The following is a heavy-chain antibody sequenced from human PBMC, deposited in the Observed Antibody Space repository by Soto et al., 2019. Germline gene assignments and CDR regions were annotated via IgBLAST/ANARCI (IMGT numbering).Heavy chain of an antibody. J-gene: IGHJ2*01. V-gene: IGHV1-69*12. CDR2: IIPIFGTV. CDR3: ARGNHRWLPLWYFDL. Sequence: QVHLVQSGAEVKKPVSSVKVSCKASGGTFSSYAISWVRQAPGQGLEWMGVIIPIFGTVNYAQKFQGRVTITADESTSTAYMELSSLRSEDTAVYYCARGNHRWLPLWYFDLWGRGTLVTVSS. CDR1: GGTFSSYA. D-gene: IGHD5-12*01.